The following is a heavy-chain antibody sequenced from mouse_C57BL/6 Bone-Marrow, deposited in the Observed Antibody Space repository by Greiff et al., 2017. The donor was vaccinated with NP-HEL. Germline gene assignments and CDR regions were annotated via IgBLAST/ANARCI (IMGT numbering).Heavy chain of an antibody. J-gene: IGHJ4*01. Sequence: QVQLQQSGAELVKPGASVKLSCKASGYTFTSYWMHWVKQRPGRGLEWIGRIDPNSGGTKYNEKFKSKATLTVDKPSSTAYLQLSSLTSEDAAVDYCATLYYGNYYAMDYWGQGTSVTVSS. CDR3: ATLYYGNYYAMDY. CDR2: IDPNSGGT. D-gene: IGHD1-1*01. CDR1: GYTFTSYW. V-gene: IGHV1-72*01.